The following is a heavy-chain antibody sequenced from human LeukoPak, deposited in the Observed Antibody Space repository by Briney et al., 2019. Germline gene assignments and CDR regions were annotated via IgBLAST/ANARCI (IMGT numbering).Heavy chain of an antibody. D-gene: IGHD3-22*01. CDR3: AKDLITMIVVAPSDTFDY. CDR2: ISYDGSNK. CDR1: GFTFSSYG. V-gene: IGHV3-30*18. Sequence: GGSLRLSCAASGFTFSSYGMHWVRQAPGKGLEWVAVISYDGSNKYYADSVKGRFTISRDNSKNTLYLQMNSLRAEDTAVYYCAKDLITMIVVAPSDTFDYWGQGTLVTVSS. J-gene: IGHJ4*02.